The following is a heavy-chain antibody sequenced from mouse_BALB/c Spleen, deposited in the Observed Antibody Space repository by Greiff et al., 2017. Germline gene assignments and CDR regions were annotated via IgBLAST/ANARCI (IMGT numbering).Heavy chain of an antibody. Sequence: VKLMESGPELVRPGASVKMSCKASGYTFTSYWLHWVKQRPGQGLEWIGMIDPSNSETRLNQKFKDKATLNVDKSSNTAYMQLSSLTSEDSAVYCGARGPYYGNYDYAMDYWGEGTSGTVSS. CDR1: GYTFTSYW. J-gene: IGHJ4*01. V-gene: IGHV1S127*01. CDR2: IDPSNSET. D-gene: IGHD2-10*01. CDR3: ARGPYYGNYDYAMDY.